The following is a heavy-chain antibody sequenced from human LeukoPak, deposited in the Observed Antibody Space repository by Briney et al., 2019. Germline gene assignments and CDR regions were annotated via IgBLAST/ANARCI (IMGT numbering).Heavy chain of an antibody. CDR3: ARANSYYYGSGPPDY. J-gene: IGHJ4*02. CDR2: IIPIFGTA. D-gene: IGHD3-10*01. V-gene: IGHV1-69*13. Sequence: ASVKVSCKASGGTFSSYAISWVRQAPGQGLEWMGGIIPIFGTANYAQKFQGRVTITADESTSTAYMELSSLRSEDTAVYYCARANSYYYGSGPPDYWGQGTLVTVSS. CDR1: GGTFSSYA.